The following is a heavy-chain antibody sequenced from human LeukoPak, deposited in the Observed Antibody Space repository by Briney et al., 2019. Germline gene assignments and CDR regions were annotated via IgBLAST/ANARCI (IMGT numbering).Heavy chain of an antibody. J-gene: IGHJ4*02. V-gene: IGHV4-38-2*02. CDR3: ARDYGSGSYWYYFDY. CDR1: GYYISSGYY. Sequence: SETLSLTCAVSGYYISSGYYWGWIRQPPGKGLEWIGSIYHSGSTYYNPSLKSRVTISVDTSKNQFSLKLSSVTAADTAVYYCARDYGSGSYWYYFDYWGQGTLVTVSS. CDR2: IYHSGST. D-gene: IGHD3-10*01.